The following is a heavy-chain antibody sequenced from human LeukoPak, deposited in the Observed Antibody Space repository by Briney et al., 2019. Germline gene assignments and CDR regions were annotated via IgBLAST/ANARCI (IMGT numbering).Heavy chain of an antibody. J-gene: IGHJ4*02. CDR1: GFTVSSYY. Sequence: PARSLRLCCAASGFTVSSYYMTCVRQAAGLLLEWVSVIYFGGTTYYADSVKGRFTISRDNSKNTVYLQMNSLRVEDTAVYYCARGDGVYVYWGQGTLVTVSS. CDR3: ARGDGVYVY. CDR2: IYFGGTT. D-gene: IGHD5/OR15-5a*01. V-gene: IGHV3-53*01.